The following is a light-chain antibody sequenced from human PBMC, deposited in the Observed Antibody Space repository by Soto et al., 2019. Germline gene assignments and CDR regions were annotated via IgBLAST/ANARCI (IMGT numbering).Light chain of an antibody. CDR2: PAS. Sequence: ENVLTQSPGTLSLSPGEGATLSCRARQSVSSRYLARYQQKPGQAPRLLIYPASRRATRIPDRFIGSGSGTDFTLSISRLEPEDLTVYYCQQYGSSLPWTFGHGTKVEVK. CDR1: QSVSSRY. CDR3: QQYGSSLPWT. J-gene: IGKJ1*01. V-gene: IGKV3-20*01.